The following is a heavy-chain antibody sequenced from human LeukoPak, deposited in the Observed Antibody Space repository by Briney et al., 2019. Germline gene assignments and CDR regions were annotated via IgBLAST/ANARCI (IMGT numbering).Heavy chain of an antibody. J-gene: IGHJ4*02. CDR2: FDPEDGET. V-gene: IGHV1-24*01. CDR3: ARDLGVYYDPVPSFDY. D-gene: IGHD3-22*01. CDR1: GYTLTELS. Sequence: ASVKVSCKVSGYTLTELSMHWVRQAPGKGLEWMGGFDPEDGETIYAQKFQGRVTMTEDTSTDTAYMELSSLRSEDTAVYYCARDLGVYYDPVPSFDYWGQGTLVTVSS.